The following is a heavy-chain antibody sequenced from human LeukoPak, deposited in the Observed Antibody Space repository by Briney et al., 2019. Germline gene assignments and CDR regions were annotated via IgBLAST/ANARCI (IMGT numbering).Heavy chain of an antibody. CDR1: GFTLSSFW. D-gene: IGHD1-26*01. Sequence: GGSLRLSCAASGFTLSSFWMHWVRQAPGKGLVRVSRISNDGSTTIYADSVKGRFTISRDNAKNTLFLQMNSLTAEDTAVYYCARDYSGGASDYWGQGTLVTVSS. V-gene: IGHV3-74*01. J-gene: IGHJ4*02. CDR3: ARDYSGGASDY. CDR2: ISNDGSTT.